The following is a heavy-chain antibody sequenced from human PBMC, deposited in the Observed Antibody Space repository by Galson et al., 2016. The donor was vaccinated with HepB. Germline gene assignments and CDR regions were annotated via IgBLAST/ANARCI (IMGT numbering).Heavy chain of an antibody. CDR2: IKEDGSST. V-gene: IGHV3-7*03. CDR1: GFTFSRSW. CDR3: TKDTRPRMAPRSDSICGMDV. J-gene: IGHJ6*02. Sequence: SLRLSCAASGFTFSRSWMTWVRQAPGRGLEWLANIKEDGSSTNHVDSVKGRFTVSRDNAKNSLYLQMNSLRTEDTALYYCTKDTRPRMAPRSDSICGMDVWGQGTTVTVSS. D-gene: IGHD4-11*01.